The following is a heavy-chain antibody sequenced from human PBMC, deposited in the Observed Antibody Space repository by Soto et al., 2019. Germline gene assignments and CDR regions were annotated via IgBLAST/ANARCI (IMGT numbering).Heavy chain of an antibody. J-gene: IGHJ5*02. D-gene: IGHD3-22*01. CDR3: AKGTLSDYYDSSGYFNWFDP. Sequence: GGSLRLSCAASGFTFSSYGMHWVRQAPGKGLEWVAVISYDGSNKYYADSVKGRFTISGDNSKNTLYLQMNSLRAEDTAVYYCAKGTLSDYYDSSGYFNWFDPWGQGTLVTVSS. V-gene: IGHV3-30*18. CDR1: GFTFSSYG. CDR2: ISYDGSNK.